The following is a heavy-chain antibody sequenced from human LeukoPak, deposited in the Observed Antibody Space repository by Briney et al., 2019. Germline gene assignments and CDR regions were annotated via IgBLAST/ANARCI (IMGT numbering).Heavy chain of an antibody. CDR2: MNPNSGNT. D-gene: IGHD3-22*01. V-gene: IGHV1-8*01. J-gene: IGHJ4*02. CDR3: ARAPYYYDSSGYYYDY. Sequence: ASVKVSCKASGYTFTSYDISWVRQATGQGIEWMGWMNPNSGNTGYAQKFQGRVTMTRNTSISTAYMELSSLRSEDTAVYYCARAPYYYDSSGYYYDYWGQGTLVTVSS. CDR1: GYTFTSYD.